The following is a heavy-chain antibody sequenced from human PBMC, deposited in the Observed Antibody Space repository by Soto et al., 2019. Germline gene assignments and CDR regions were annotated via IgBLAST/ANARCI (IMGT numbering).Heavy chain of an antibody. Sequence: GGSLRLSCAASGFTFSSFAMNWARQAPGKGLEWLAFISPSSSAIYYADSVKGRFTVSRDNVKNTLFLEMNSLRVEDTAVYFCAKTLGGDSGGVFDYWGLGTLVTVSS. CDR3: AKTLGGDSGGVFDY. J-gene: IGHJ4*02. V-gene: IGHV3-48*01. CDR2: ISPSSSAI. D-gene: IGHD2-21*02. CDR1: GFTFSSFA.